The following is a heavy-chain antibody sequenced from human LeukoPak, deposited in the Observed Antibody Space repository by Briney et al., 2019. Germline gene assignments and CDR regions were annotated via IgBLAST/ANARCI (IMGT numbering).Heavy chain of an antibody. Sequence: PSETLSLTCAVSGYSISSGYYWGWIRQPPGKGLEWIGSIYHSGSTYYNPSLKSRVTISVDTSKNQFSLKLSSVTAADTAVYYCAREDTAMVTHNYYYYMDVWGKGTTVTVSS. CDR3: AREDTAMVTHNYYYYMDV. J-gene: IGHJ6*03. CDR1: GYSISSGYY. CDR2: IYHSGST. V-gene: IGHV4-38-2*02. D-gene: IGHD5-18*01.